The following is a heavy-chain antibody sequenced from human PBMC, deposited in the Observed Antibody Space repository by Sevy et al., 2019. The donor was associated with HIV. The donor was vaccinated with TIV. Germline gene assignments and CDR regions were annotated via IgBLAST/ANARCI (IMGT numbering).Heavy chain of an antibody. V-gene: IGHV3-48*03. J-gene: IGHJ5*02. CDR1: GFTFRSYE. D-gene: IGHD3-22*01. Sequence: GGSLRLCCEASGFTFRSYEMNWVRQAPGKGLEWVSYISSSGSIIYYADSVKGRFTISRDNAKNSLYMQMNSLRAEDTAVYYCARVDANYDKGFDPWGQGTLVTVSS. CDR2: ISSSGSII. CDR3: ARVDANYDKGFDP.